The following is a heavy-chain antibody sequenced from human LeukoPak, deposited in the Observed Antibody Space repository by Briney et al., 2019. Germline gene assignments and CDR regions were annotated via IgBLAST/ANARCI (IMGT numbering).Heavy chain of an antibody. V-gene: IGHV3-21*06. J-gene: IGHJ6*03. CDR3: VRAFGGYDSQRFYYNMDV. CDR1: GFIFSNYY. Sequence: PGGSLRLSCAASGFIFSNYYLNLVRQAPGKGLEWVSCIHGSASYNYYADSVKGRFTVSRDSAKNSLYLEMSSLRVEDTAVYYCVRAFGGYDSQRFYYNMDVWGKGTTVTVSS. D-gene: IGHD5-12*01. CDR2: IHGSASYN.